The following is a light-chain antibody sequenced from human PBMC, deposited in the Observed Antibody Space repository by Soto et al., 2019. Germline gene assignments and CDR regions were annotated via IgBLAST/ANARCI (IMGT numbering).Light chain of an antibody. Sequence: QSALTQPASVSGSPGQSITISCTGTSSDVGAYNYVSWYQHHPGKAPKLIIYDVGNRPSGVSNRFSGSKSGNTASLTISGLQAEDEADYYCSSYTSSSSPYVFGTGTKVTVL. J-gene: IGLJ1*01. CDR3: SSYTSSSSPYV. CDR2: DVG. CDR1: SSDVGAYNY. V-gene: IGLV2-14*03.